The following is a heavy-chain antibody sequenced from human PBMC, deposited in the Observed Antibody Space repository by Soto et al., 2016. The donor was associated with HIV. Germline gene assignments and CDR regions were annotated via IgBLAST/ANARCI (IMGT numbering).Heavy chain of an antibody. J-gene: IGHJ5*02. Sequence: EVQLVESGGALVQPGGSVRISCAASGFNFKSFWMHWVRQVPRKGLIWVSRINNNGTATIYADSVKGRFTVSRDNAKNTLYLQMNSLRVEDTAVYYCVRADRRGFGELSPFDPWGQGALVTVSS. CDR1: GFNFKSFW. V-gene: IGHV3-74*01. CDR3: VRADRRGFGELSPFDP. CDR2: INNNGTAT. D-gene: IGHD3-10*01.